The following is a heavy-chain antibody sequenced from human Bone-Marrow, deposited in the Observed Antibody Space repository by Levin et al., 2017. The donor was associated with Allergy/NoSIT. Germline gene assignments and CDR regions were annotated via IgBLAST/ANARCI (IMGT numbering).Heavy chain of an antibody. CDR2: IRSKAYGGTT. CDR1: GFTFGDYA. J-gene: IGHJ4*02. D-gene: IGHD3-22*01. V-gene: IGHV3-49*04. CDR3: TRRRPSYDSSGYYYVPYYFDY. Sequence: GGSLRLSCTVSGFTFGDYAVSWVRQAPGKGLEWVAFIRSKAYGGTTEYAASVKGRFSISRDDSKSIAYLQMNSLKTEDTAVYYCTRRRPSYDSSGYYYVPYYFDYWGQGTLVTVSS.